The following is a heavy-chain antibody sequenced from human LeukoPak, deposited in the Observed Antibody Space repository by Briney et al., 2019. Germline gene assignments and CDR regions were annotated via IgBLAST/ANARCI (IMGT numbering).Heavy chain of an antibody. V-gene: IGHV4-59*01. Sequence: KPSETLSLTCTVSGGSISSYYWSWIRQPPGKGLEWIGYIYYSGSTNYNPSLKSRVTISVDTSKNQFSLKLSSVTAADTAVYYCAASSPAGGVGAFDIWGQGTMVTVSS. CDR3: AASSPAGGVGAFDI. CDR1: GGSISSYY. CDR2: IYYSGST. J-gene: IGHJ3*02. D-gene: IGHD1-26*01.